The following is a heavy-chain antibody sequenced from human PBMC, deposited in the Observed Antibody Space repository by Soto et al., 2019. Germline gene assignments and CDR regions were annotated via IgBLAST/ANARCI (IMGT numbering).Heavy chain of an antibody. Sequence: QVQLQESGPGLVKPSGTLSLTCAVSGGSISSSNWWSWVRQPPGKGLEWIGEIYHSGSTNYNPSLKSRVTISLDKSKNQVSLKLSSVTAADTAVYYCAIGIGDYQLLSRWFDPWGQGTLVTVSS. CDR1: GGSISSSNW. CDR2: IYHSGST. V-gene: IGHV4-4*02. D-gene: IGHD2-2*01. J-gene: IGHJ5*02. CDR3: AIGIGDYQLLSRWFDP.